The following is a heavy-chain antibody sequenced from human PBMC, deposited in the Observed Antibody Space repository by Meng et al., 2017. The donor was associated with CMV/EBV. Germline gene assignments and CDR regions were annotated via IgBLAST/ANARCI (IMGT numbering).Heavy chain of an antibody. CDR3: ARGGGSYPNWFDP. CDR1: GFTFSSYR. Sequence: CAASGFTFSSYRMNWVRQAPGKGLEWVSSISSSSSYIYYADSVKGRFTISRDNAKNSLYLQMNSLRAEDTAVYYCARGGGSYPNWFDPWGQGTLVTVSS. CDR2: ISSSSSYI. D-gene: IGHD1-26*01. J-gene: IGHJ5*02. V-gene: IGHV3-21*01.